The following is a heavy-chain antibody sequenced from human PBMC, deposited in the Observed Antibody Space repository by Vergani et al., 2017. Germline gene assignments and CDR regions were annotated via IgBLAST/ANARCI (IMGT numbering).Heavy chain of an antibody. J-gene: IGHJ5*02. CDR2: IHYSENT. CDR3: ASDTHSGQRADR. CDR1: FDSIRNLY. Sequence: QVQLQESGPGLVKSSETLSLTCSVSFDSIRNLYCNWIRYPPGKGLEWIGSIHYSENTNYNPSLKTRVTISVDTSKNQFSLPLTSVTASDTAVYYCASDTHSGQRADRWGQGILVTVTS. V-gene: IGHV4-59*11. D-gene: IGHD6-19*01.